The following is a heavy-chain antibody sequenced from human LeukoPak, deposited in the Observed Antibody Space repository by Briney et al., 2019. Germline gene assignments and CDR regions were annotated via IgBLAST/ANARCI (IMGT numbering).Heavy chain of an antibody. CDR3: ARAHYDILTGYYVNWFDP. CDR1: GYTFTSYY. D-gene: IGHD3-9*01. V-gene: IGHV1-46*01. CDR2: INPSGGST. J-gene: IGHJ5*02. Sequence: GASVKVSCKASGYTFTSYYMHWVRQAPGQGLEWMGIINPSGGSTSYAQKFQGRVTVTRDMSTSTVYMELSSLRSEDTAVYYCARAHYDILTGYYVNWFDPWGQGTLVTVSS.